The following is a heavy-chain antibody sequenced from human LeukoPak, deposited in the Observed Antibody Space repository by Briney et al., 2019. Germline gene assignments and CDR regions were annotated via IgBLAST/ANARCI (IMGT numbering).Heavy chain of an antibody. V-gene: IGHV4-4*07. D-gene: IGHD3-10*01. Sequence: SETLSLTCSGSGGFLSSYYWSWIRQPAGKGLEWIGRIYSSGSTNYNPSLNTRVTMSLDTSKNQFSLNPTTVAAADTAVYYCARTSARGAQFDYWGQGSLVTVSS. CDR1: GGFLSSYY. CDR2: IYSSGST. J-gene: IGHJ4*02. CDR3: ARTSARGAQFDY.